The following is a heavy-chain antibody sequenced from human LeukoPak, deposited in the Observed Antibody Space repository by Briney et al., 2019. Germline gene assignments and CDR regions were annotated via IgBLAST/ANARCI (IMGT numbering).Heavy chain of an antibody. Sequence: SETLSLTCTVSGDSISSSNYYWGWIRQPPGKGLEWIGSIYYSGSTYYNPSLKSRVTISVDTSKNQFSLKLSSVTAADMAVYYCARVYYSSSYDYWYFDLWGRGTLVTVSS. CDR3: ARVYYSSSYDYWYFDL. CDR2: IYYSGST. J-gene: IGHJ2*01. D-gene: IGHD6-13*01. V-gene: IGHV4-39*07. CDR1: GDSISSSNYY.